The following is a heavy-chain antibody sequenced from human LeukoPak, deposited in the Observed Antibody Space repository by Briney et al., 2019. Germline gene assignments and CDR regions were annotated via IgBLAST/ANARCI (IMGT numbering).Heavy chain of an antibody. Sequence: GRSLRLSCAASGFTFSRFAMHWVRQAPGKGLEWISGIASNGASGGYADSVKGRFTISRDNSKNSLYLHMNSLRVEDMDLYYCVKEMWVSWARGEGYDYWGQGTLVTVSS. D-gene: IGHD1-26*01. J-gene: IGHJ4*02. V-gene: IGHV3-9*03. CDR3: VKEMWVSWARGEGYDY. CDR2: IASNGASG. CDR1: GFTFSRFA.